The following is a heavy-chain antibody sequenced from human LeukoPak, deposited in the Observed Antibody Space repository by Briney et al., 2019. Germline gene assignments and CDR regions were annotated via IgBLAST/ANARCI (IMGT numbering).Heavy chain of an antibody. CDR3: ARGRGPSYSKYYFDY. CDR1: GGSISSYY. J-gene: IGHJ4*02. Sequence: PSETLSLTCTVSGGSISSYYWSWIRQPPGKGLEWIGYIYYSGSTNYNPSLKSRVTISVDTSKNQFSLKLSSVTAADTAVYYCARGRGPSYSKYYFDYWGQGTLVTVSS. CDR2: IYYSGST. D-gene: IGHD4-11*01. V-gene: IGHV4-59*01.